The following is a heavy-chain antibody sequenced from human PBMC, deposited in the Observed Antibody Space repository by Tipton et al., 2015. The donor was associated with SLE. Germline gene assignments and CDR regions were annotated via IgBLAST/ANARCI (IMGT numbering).Heavy chain of an antibody. CDR1: GFSISGGGYS. CDR3: ARAEYSAYDVPQFDL. CDR2: VFYSGST. D-gene: IGHD5-12*01. Sequence: TLSLTCAVSGFSISGGGYSWSWIRQPPGKGLEWIGYVFYSGSTNYNPSFRGRVTMSVDTSKIQFSLRLNSVTAADTAIYYCARAEYSAYDVPQFDLWGQGALVTVSS. V-gene: IGHV4-61*08. J-gene: IGHJ4*02.